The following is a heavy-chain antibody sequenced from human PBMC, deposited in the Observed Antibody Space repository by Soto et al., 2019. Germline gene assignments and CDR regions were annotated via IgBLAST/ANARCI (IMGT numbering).Heavy chain of an antibody. CDR3: ARANGETYYYYGMDV. CDR1: GGSISSYY. Sequence: QVQLQESGPGLVKPSETLSLTCTVSGGSISSYYWSWIRQPPGKGLEWIGYIYYSGSTNYNPSLTSRVTTSVDTPKTQFSLKLSSVTAADTAVYYCARANGETYYYYGMDVWGQGTTVTVSS. D-gene: IGHD4-17*01. V-gene: IGHV4-59*01. J-gene: IGHJ6*02. CDR2: IYYSGST.